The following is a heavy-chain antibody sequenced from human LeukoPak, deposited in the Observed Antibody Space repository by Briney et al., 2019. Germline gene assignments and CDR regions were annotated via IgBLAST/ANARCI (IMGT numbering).Heavy chain of an antibody. CDR2: ISAYNGNT. Sequence: ASVKDSCKASGYTFTSYGISWVRQAPGQGLEWMGWISAYNGNTNYAQKLQGRVTMTTDTSTSTAYMELRSLRSDDTAVYYCARDRKEYYDFWSGSPPVNYYYGMDVWGQGTTVTVSS. J-gene: IGHJ6*02. V-gene: IGHV1-18*01. D-gene: IGHD3-3*01. CDR1: GYTFTSYG. CDR3: ARDRKEYYDFWSGSPPVNYYYGMDV.